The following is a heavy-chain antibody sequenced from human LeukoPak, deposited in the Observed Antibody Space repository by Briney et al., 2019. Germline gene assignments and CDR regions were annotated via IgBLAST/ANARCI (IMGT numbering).Heavy chain of an antibody. CDR3: AKRGVVLNFDY. J-gene: IGHJ4*02. V-gene: IGHV3-30*18. CDR2: ISYDGSNK. CDR1: GFTFSSYG. D-gene: IGHD4/OR15-4a*01. Sequence: GGSLRLSCAASGFTFSSYGMRWVRQAPGKGLEWVAVISYDGSNKYYADSVKGRFTISRDNSKNTLYLQMNSLRAEDTAVYYCAKRGVVLNFDYWGQGTLVTVSS.